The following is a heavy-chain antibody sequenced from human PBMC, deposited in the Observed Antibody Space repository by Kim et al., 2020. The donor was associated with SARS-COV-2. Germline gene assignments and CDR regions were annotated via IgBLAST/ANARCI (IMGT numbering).Heavy chain of an antibody. J-gene: IGHJ4*02. V-gene: IGHV4-34*01. CDR1: GGSLSGYY. CDR2: INHSGST. CDR3: ARGDPDTSDYYSGLDY. Sequence: SETLSLTCAVYGGSLSGYYWSWIRQPPGKGLEWIGEINHSGSTNYNPSLKSRVTISVDTSKNQFSLRLSSVTAADTAVYYCARGDPDTSDYYSGLDYWGQGTLVTVSS. D-gene: IGHD3-22*01.